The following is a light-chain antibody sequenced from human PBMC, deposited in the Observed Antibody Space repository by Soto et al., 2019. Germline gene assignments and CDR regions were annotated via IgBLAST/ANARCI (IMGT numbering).Light chain of an antibody. CDR1: EIITNR. CDR3: QHYGGMWT. Sequence: RMTQSPSSLSPSAGDRVTITCRASEIITNRLAWYQQKPGKAPKVLIYDASNLESGVPSRFSGFRSGTEFTLTISSLQPDDFATYYCQHYGGMWTFGQGTKVDIK. J-gene: IGKJ1*01. V-gene: IGKV1-5*01. CDR2: DAS.